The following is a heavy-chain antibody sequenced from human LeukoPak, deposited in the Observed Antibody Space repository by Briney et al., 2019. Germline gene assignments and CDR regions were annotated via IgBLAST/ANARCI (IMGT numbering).Heavy chain of an antibody. D-gene: IGHD7-27*01. CDR3: ATGDPSVDAFDI. CDR2: INHSGST. CDR1: GGSFSGYY. V-gene: IGHV4-34*01. Sequence: SETLSLTCAVYGGSFSGYYWSWIRQPPGKGLEWIGEINHSGSTNYNPSLKSRVTISVDTSKNQFSLKLSSVTAADTAIYYCATGDPSVDAFDIWGQGTMVTVSS. J-gene: IGHJ3*02.